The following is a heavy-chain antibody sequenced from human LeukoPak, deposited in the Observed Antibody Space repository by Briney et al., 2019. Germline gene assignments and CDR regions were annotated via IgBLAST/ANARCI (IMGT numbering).Heavy chain of an antibody. J-gene: IGHJ4*02. CDR1: GFTFSSYA. V-gene: IGHV3-23*01. Sequence: GGSLRLSCAASGFTFSSYAMSWVRQAPGKGLEWVPAISGSGGSTYYADSVKGRFTISRDNSKNTLYLQMNSLRAEDTPVYYCAKILTYYYDSSGLFDYWGQGTLVTVSS. CDR3: AKILTYYYDSSGLFDY. CDR2: ISGSGGST. D-gene: IGHD3-22*01.